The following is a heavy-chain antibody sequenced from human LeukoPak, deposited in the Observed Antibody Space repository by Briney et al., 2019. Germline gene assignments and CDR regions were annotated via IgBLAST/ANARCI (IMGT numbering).Heavy chain of an antibody. V-gene: IGHV3-23*01. CDR1: GFTFSSYA. D-gene: IGHD2-2*01. J-gene: IGHJ4*02. CDR2: ISGSGGST. Sequence: GGSLRLSCAASGFTFSSYAMSWVRQAPGKGLEWVSAISGSGGSTYYADSVKGRFTISRDNSKNTLYLQMNSLRAEDTAVYYCARVKNQLLDMPFDQWGQGTLVTVSS. CDR3: ARVKNQLLDMPFDQ.